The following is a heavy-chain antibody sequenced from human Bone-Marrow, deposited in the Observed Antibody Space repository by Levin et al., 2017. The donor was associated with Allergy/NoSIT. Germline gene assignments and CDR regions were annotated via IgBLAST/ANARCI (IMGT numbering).Heavy chain of an antibody. J-gene: IGHJ6*02. CDR3: ARDASSSSPGRVGYYYYYGMDV. D-gene: IGHD6-13*01. Sequence: SQTLSLTCTVSGGSVSSGSYYWSWIRQPPGKGLEWIGYIYYSGSTNYNPSLKSRVTISVDTSKNQFSLKLSSVTAADTAVYYCARDASSSSPGRVGYYYYYGMDVWGQGTTVTVSS. CDR2: IYYSGST. V-gene: IGHV4-61*01. CDR1: GGSVSSGSYY.